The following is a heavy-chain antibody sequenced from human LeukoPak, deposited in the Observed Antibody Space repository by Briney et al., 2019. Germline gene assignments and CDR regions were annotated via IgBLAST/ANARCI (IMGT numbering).Heavy chain of an antibody. V-gene: IGHV4-34*01. CDR1: GGSFSGYY. J-gene: IGHJ6*03. CDR3: ARSATLVRNYYYYMDV. Sequence: PSETLSLTCGVYGGSFSGYYWSWVRQPPGKGLEWIGKIEHSGSTNYNPSLKSRVTISVDTSKNQFSLNLSSVTAADTAVYYCARSATLVRNYYYYMDVWGKGTTVTVSS. CDR2: IEHSGST. D-gene: IGHD3-9*01.